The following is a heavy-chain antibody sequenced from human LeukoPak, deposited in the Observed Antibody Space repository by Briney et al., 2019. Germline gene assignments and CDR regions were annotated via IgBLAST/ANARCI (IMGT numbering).Heavy chain of an antibody. CDR1: GYSFTSYW. V-gene: IGHV5-51*01. CDR2: IYPGDSDT. Sequence: GESLKISCKGSGYSFTSYWIGWVRQMPGKGLEWMGIIYPGDSDTRYSPSFQGQVTISADKSISTAYLQWSSLKASDTAMYYCARHRSVRSYYYYYMDVWGKGTTVTVSS. J-gene: IGHJ6*03. CDR3: ARHRSVRSYYYYYMDV.